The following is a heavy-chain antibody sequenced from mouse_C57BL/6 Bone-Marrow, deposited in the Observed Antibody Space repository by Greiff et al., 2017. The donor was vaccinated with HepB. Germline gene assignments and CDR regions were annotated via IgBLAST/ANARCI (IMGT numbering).Heavy chain of an antibody. CDR1: GYTFTSYG. D-gene: IGHD1-1*01. Sequence: QVQLQQSGAELARPGASVKLSCKASGYTFTSYGISWVKQRTGQGLEWIGEIYPRSGNTYYNEKFKGKATLTADKSSSTAYMELRSLTSEDSAVYFCASPYYYGSSYVYYFDYWGQGTTLTVSS. J-gene: IGHJ2*01. CDR2: IYPRSGNT. CDR3: ASPYYYGSSYVYYFDY. V-gene: IGHV1-81*01.